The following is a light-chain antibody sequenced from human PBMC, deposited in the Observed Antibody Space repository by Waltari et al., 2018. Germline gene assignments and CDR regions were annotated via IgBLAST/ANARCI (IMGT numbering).Light chain of an antibody. CDR1: QSVINN. J-gene: IGKJ1*01. CDR2: GPS. V-gene: IGKV3-15*01. Sequence: EIVLTQSPATLSVSPGERATISCRASQSVINNLAWYQQKPGQAPRLLIDGPSRRTSDVPVRFSGMGSGTEFTLTISSLRSGDSAMYYCHQYNTWPKTFGQGTKVEI. CDR3: HQYNTWPKT.